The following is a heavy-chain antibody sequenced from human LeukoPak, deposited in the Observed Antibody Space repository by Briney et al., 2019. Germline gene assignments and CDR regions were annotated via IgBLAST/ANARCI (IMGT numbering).Heavy chain of an antibody. CDR2: IKQDGSEK. D-gene: IGHD3-22*01. V-gene: IGHV3-7*01. CDR3: ARDAYYYESSGYFFGAFDI. Sequence: PGGSLRLSCAASGFTFSSYWMTWVRQAPGKGLEWVANIKQDGSEKFYVDSVKGRFTISRDNAKNSLHLQMNSLRAEDTAVYYCARDAYYYESSGYFFGAFDIWGQGTMVTVSS. J-gene: IGHJ3*02. CDR1: GFTFSSYW.